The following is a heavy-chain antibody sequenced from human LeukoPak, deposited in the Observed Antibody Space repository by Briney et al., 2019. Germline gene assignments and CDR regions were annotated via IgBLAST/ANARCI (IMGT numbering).Heavy chain of an antibody. J-gene: IGHJ4*02. CDR2: IRYDGSNK. D-gene: IGHD3-3*01. CDR3: AKDPGYYDFWSGYYSSHPFDY. V-gene: IGHV3-30*02. CDR1: GFTFSSYG. Sequence: GSLRLSCAASGFTFSSYGMHWVRQAPGKGLEWVAFIRYDGSNKYYADSVKGRFTISRDNSKDTLYLQMNSLRAEDTAVYYCAKDPGYYDFWSGYYSSHPFDYWGQGTLVTVSS.